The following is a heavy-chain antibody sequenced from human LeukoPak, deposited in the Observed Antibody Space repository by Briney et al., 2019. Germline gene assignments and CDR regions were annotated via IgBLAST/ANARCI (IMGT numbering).Heavy chain of an antibody. J-gene: IGHJ4*02. CDR3: ARGLVQGWGTHFDY. Sequence: PSEALSVTCVDYGGSFREYYWSWLGPPPGKGLEWIGEINHSGSTNYNPSLKSRVSMSIKTSKKQFSLKLTSVTAADTAIYYCARGLVQGWGTHFDYWGQGTLITVSS. V-gene: IGHV4-34*01. CDR2: INHSGST. CDR1: GGSFREYY. D-gene: IGHD7-27*01.